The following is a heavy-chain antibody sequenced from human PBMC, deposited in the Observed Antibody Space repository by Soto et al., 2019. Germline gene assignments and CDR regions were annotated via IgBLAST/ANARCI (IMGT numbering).Heavy chain of an antibody. CDR3: ARGGVDMIRGITGKRTWLDP. V-gene: IGHV4-34*01. CDR1: GGSFSSYY. CDR2: INRIGSA. Sequence: QVQLQQWDDGLLKPSETLSLTCAVYGGSFSSYYWNWIRQSPGKGLEWIGDINRIGSANYNPSLTGRVTMSVDSSKNQFYLRLTSVTAADTAMYYCARGGVDMIRGITGKRTWLDPWGQGTLVIVS. D-gene: IGHD3-10*01. J-gene: IGHJ5*02.